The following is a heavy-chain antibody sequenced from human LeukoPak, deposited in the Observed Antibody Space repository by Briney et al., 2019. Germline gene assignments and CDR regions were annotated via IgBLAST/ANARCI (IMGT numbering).Heavy chain of an antibody. V-gene: IGHV3-53*01. CDR2: IYSGGST. J-gene: IGHJ4*02. Sequence: PGGSLRLSCAASGFTVSSNYMSWVRQAPGKGLEWVSVIYSGGSTYYADSVKGRFTISRDNSKNTLYLQMNSLRAEDTAVYYCARGNSGSNFDSWGQGSLVTVSS. D-gene: IGHD6-19*01. CDR3: ARGNSGSNFDS. CDR1: GFTVSSNY.